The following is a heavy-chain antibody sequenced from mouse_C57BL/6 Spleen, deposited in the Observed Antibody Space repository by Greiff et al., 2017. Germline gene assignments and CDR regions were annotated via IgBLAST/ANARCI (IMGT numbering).Heavy chain of an antibody. CDR2: ISYDGSN. J-gene: IGHJ1*03. V-gene: IGHV3-6*01. CDR1: GYSITSGYY. D-gene: IGHD1-1*01. Sequence: VQLKESGPGLVKPSQSLSLTCSVTGYSITSGYYWNWIRQFPGNKLEWMGYISYDGSNNYNPSLKNRIPITRDTSKNQFFLKLNSVTTEDTATYYCAREITTVVAKGYFDVWGTGTTVTVSS. CDR3: AREITTVVAKGYFDV.